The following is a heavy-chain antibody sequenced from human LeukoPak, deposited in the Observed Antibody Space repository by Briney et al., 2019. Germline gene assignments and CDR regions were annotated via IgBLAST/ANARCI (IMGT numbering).Heavy chain of an antibody. CDR2: IYYTGST. V-gene: IGHV4-59*01. J-gene: IGHJ3*02. D-gene: IGHD6-19*01. CDR3: AREEVAVAAGSAFDI. Sequence: PSETLSLTCTVSGGSISSYYWSWIRQPPGNLLEWIGYIYYTGSTNYNPSLKSRVTILVDTSKNQFSLKLSSVTAADTAVYYCAREEVAVAAGSAFDIWGQGTMVTVSS. CDR1: GGSISSYY.